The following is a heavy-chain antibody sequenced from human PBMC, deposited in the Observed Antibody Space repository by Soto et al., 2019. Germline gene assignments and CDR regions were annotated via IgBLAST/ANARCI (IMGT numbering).Heavy chain of an antibody. V-gene: IGHV4-31*03. D-gene: IGHD3-10*01. J-gene: IGHJ3*02. CDR1: GGSIISGGYY. CDR3: ASYGSGSYDAFDI. CDR2: IYYSGST. Sequence: SETLSLTCTVSGGSIISGGYYWSWIRQHPGKGLEWIGYIYYSGSTYYNPSLKSRVTISVDTSKNQFSLKLSSVTAADTAVYYCASYGSGSYDAFDIWGQGTMVSVSS.